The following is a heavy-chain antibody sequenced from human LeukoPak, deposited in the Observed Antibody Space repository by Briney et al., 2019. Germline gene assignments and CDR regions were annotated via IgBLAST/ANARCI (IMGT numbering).Heavy chain of an antibody. V-gene: IGHV4-34*01. Sequence: SETLSLTCAVYGGSFSGYYWSWIRQPPGKGLERIGEINHSGSTNYNPSLKSRVTISVDTSKNQFSLKLSSVTAADTAVYYCARVAMIVVVITTPRYFDLWGRGTLVTVSS. CDR1: GGSFSGYY. CDR3: ARVAMIVVVITTPRYFDL. J-gene: IGHJ2*01. D-gene: IGHD3-22*01. CDR2: INHSGST.